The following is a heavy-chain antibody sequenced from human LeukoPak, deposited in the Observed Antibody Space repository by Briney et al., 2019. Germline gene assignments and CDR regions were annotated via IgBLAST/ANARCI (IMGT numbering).Heavy chain of an antibody. CDR3: ARLGRYCSSTSCYYNWFDP. CDR2: IYPGDSDT. J-gene: IGHJ5*02. V-gene: IGHV5-51*01. Sequence: NHGESLKISCKGSGYSFTSYWIGWVRQMPGKGLEWMGIIYPGDSDTRYSPSFQGQVTISADKSISTAYLQWSSLKASDTAMYYCARLGRYCSSTSCYYNWFDPWGQGTLVTVSS. CDR1: GYSFTSYW. D-gene: IGHD2-2*01.